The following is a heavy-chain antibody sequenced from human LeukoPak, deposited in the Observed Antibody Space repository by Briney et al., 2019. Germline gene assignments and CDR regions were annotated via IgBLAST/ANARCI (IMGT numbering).Heavy chain of an antibody. J-gene: IGHJ5*02. CDR2: MNPDSGNT. CDR3: AVPPPGDYLPRGGRGP. V-gene: IGHV1-8*01. CDR1: GFAFNIYD. D-gene: IGHD4-17*01. Sequence: ASVRVSCKASGFAFNIYDINWVRQATGQGLEWMGWMNPDSGNTGFAQKFQGRVTMTRNTSITTAYMELSSLRSEDTAVYYCAVPPPGDYLPRGGRGPW.